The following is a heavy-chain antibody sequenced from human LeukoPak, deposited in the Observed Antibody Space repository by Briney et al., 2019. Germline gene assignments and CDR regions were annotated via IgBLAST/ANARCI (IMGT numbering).Heavy chain of an antibody. J-gene: IGHJ5*02. D-gene: IGHD5-24*01. CDR1: GYTFTSYY. V-gene: IGHV1-46*01. CDR2: INPSGGST. CDR3: ARDARDGYNSPEYWFDP. Sequence: ASVKVSCKASGYTFTSYYMHWVRQAPGQGLEWMGIINPSGGSTSYAQKFQGRVTMTRDTSTSTVYMELSSLRSEDTAVYYCARDARDGYNSPEYWFDPWGQGTLVTVSS.